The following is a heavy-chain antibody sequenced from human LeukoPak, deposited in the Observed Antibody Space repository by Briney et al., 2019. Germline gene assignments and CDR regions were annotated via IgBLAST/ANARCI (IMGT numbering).Heavy chain of an antibody. D-gene: IGHD4-17*01. CDR1: GGSISSYY. J-gene: IGHJ5*02. V-gene: IGHV4-59*01. CDR3: ARVLDYGDYPNWSDP. CDR2: IYYSGST. Sequence: PSETLSLTCTVSGGSISSYYWSWIRQPPGKGLEWIGYIYYSGSTNYNPSLKSRVTISVDTSKNQFSLKLSSVTAADTAVYYCARVLDYGDYPNWSDPWGQGTLVTVSS.